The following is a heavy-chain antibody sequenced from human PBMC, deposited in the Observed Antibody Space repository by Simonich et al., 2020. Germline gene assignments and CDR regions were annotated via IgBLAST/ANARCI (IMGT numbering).Heavy chain of an antibody. J-gene: IGHJ5*02. D-gene: IGHD1-26*01. Sequence: EVQLVESGGGLVQPGGSLRLSCAASGFTFSSYDMHWVLQAKGKGLEWVSAIGTPGDTYYPGSVKGRFTISRENAKNSLYLQMNSLRAGDTAVYYCARGGYSGSYNWFDPWGQGTLVTVSS. CDR3: ARGGYSGSYNWFDP. V-gene: IGHV3-13*01. CDR1: GFTFSSYD. CDR2: IGTPGDT.